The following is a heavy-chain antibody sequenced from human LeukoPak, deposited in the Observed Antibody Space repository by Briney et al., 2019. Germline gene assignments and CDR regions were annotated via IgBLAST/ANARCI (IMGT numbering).Heavy chain of an antibody. CDR3: ARGFSSGWYGGDAFDI. V-gene: IGHV4-34*01. CDR1: GGSISGYY. CDR2: MNHSGGT. J-gene: IGHJ3*02. Sequence: PSETLSLTCDVYGGSISGYYWTWIRQPPGKGLEWIGEMNHSGGTNYNPSLKSRVTISVDTSKNQCSLKLSSVTAADTAVYYCARGFSSGWYGGDAFDIWGQGTMVTVSS. D-gene: IGHD6-19*01.